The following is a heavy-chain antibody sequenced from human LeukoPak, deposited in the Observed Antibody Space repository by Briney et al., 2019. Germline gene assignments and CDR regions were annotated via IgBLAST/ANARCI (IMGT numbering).Heavy chain of an antibody. D-gene: IGHD1-26*01. CDR3: ARRLGATQPYFDF. V-gene: IGHV5-51*01. CDR2: INPGDSNT. CDR1: GYSFTTYW. J-gene: IGHJ4*02. Sequence: GESLKISCKGSGYSFTTYWIAWVRQMPGKGLGWMGIINPGDSNTKYSPSVQGQVTISVDKSIGTAYLQWNSLKASDTAIYYCARRLGATQPYFDFWGQGALVTVSS.